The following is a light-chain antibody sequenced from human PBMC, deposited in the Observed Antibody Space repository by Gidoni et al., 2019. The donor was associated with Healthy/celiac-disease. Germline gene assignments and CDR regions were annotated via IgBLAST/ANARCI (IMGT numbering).Light chain of an antibody. J-gene: IGLJ1*01. Sequence: SYELTQPPSVSVSPGQTASITCSGDKLGDKYACWYQQKPGQSPVLVIYQDSKRPSGIYERFSGSNSGNTDTLTISGTQAMDEADYYCQAWDSSTVVFGTGTKVTVL. CDR3: QAWDSSTVV. CDR2: QDS. V-gene: IGLV3-1*01. CDR1: KLGDKY.